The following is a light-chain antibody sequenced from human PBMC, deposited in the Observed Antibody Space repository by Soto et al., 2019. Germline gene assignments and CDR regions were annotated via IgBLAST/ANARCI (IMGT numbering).Light chain of an antibody. CDR1: QTVNSNY. CDR3: QQCGSSPWT. CDR2: GAS. Sequence: EIVLTQSPGTLSLSPGEGATLSCRASQTVNSNYLAWYQQKPGQAPRLLIYGASSKATGIPDRFSGSGSGTDFALSISRLEAEDFAVYYCQQCGSSPWTFGQGTKVDI. V-gene: IGKV3-20*01. J-gene: IGKJ1*01.